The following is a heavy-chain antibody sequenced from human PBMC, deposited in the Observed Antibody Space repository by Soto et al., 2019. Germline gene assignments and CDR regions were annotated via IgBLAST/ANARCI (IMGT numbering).Heavy chain of an antibody. D-gene: IGHD1-26*01. CDR3: AREGGSYFGRYFQH. J-gene: IGHJ1*01. V-gene: IGHV3-53*01. CDR2: IYSGGST. Sequence: EVQLVESGGGLIQPGGSLRLSCAASGFTVSSNYMSWVRQAPGKGLEWVSVIYSGGSTYYADSVKGRFTISRDNSKNTLYLQMNSLRAEDTAVYYCAREGGSYFGRYFQHWGQGTLVTVSS. CDR1: GFTVSSNY.